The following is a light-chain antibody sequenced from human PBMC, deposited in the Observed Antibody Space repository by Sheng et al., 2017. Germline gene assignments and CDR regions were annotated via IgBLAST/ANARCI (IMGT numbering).Light chain of an antibody. Sequence: DIQMTQSPSSVSASVGDRVIITCRASQSISSYLNWYQQKPGKAPKLLLYAASSLQSGVPSRFSGSGSGTEFTLTISNLQPEDFATYYCQQSYNTLWTFGQGTRVDLK. CDR2: AAS. CDR1: QSISSY. V-gene: IGKV1-39*01. J-gene: IGKJ1*01. CDR3: QQSYNTLWT.